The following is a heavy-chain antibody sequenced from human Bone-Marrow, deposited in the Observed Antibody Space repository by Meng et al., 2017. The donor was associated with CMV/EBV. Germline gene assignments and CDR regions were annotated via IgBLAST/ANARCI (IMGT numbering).Heavy chain of an antibody. D-gene: IGHD1-26*01. CDR3: AREYGSYSWGGDY. J-gene: IGHJ4*02. CDR2: INSDGSST. CDR1: GFTCSSYW. Sequence: AASGFTCSSYWMHWVRQAPGKGLVWVSRINSDGSSTSYADSVKGRFTISRDNAKNTLYLQMNSLRAEDTAVYYCAREYGSYSWGGDYWGQGTLVTVSS. V-gene: IGHV3-74*01.